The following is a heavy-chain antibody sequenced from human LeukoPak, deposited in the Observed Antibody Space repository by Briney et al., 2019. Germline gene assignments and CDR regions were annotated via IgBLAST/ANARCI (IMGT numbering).Heavy chain of an antibody. CDR2: IIPIFSTA. Sequence: ASVKVSCKASGGTFSSYAISWVRQAPGQGLEWMGGIIPIFSTANYAQKFQGRVTITADESTSTAYMELSSLRSEDTAVYYCARVEGFDILTGYPKGPFDYWGQGTLVTVSS. D-gene: IGHD3-9*01. CDR3: ARVEGFDILTGYPKGPFDY. J-gene: IGHJ4*02. V-gene: IGHV1-69*13. CDR1: GGTFSSYA.